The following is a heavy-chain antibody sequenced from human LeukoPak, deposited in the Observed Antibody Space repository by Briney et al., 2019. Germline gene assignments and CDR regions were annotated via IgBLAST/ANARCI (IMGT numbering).Heavy chain of an antibody. CDR1: GFTFSSYA. CDR3: ARGAFDSSGYYYYYYMDV. D-gene: IGHD3-22*01. CDR2: IKQDGSEQ. Sequence: TGGSLRLSCAASGFTFSSYAMSWVRQAPGKGLEWVANIKQDGSEQYYVDSVKGRFTISRDNARNSLYLQMNSLRGEDTAVFYCARGAFDSSGYYYYYYMDVWGKGTTVTVSS. J-gene: IGHJ6*03. V-gene: IGHV3-7*01.